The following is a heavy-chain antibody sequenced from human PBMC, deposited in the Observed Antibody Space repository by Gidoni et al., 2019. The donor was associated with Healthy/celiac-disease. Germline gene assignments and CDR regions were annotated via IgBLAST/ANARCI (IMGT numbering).Heavy chain of an antibody. D-gene: IGHD2-2*01. CDR3: AKGYCSSTSCYDDY. Sequence: EVQLVESGGGLVKPGGSLRLSCAASGFTFSSYSMNWVRPAPGKGLEWVSSISSSSSYIYYAASVKGRFTISRDNAKNSLYLQMNSLRAEDTAVYYCAKGYCSSTSCYDDYWGQGTLVTVSS. CDR1: GFTFSSYS. V-gene: IGHV3-21*01. CDR2: ISSSSSYI. J-gene: IGHJ4*02.